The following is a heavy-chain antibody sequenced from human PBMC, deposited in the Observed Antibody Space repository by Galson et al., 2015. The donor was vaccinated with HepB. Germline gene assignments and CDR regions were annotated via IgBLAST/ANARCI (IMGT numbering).Heavy chain of an antibody. CDR1: GGSILSSADY. D-gene: IGHD6-25*01. CDR2: IFYSGTT. V-gene: IGHV4-39*01. CDR3: ARHGAVEADTVPYMSLGA. J-gene: IGHJ4*02. Sequence: SETLSLTCTVSGGSILSSADYWGWIRQPPGKGLEWIGTIFYSGTTYYNPSLKSRVTISVDTSKNQFSLRLTSVTAADTAVYFCARHGAVEADTVPYMSLGAWGQGTLVTVSS.